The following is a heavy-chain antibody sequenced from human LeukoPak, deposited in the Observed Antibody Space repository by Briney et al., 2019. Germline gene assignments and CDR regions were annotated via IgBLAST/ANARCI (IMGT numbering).Heavy chain of an antibody. CDR2: ISYDGSNK. V-gene: IGHV3-30-3*01. Sequence: PGGSLRLSCAASGFTFSSYAMHGVRQAPGKGLEWVAVISYDGSNKYYADSVKGRFTISRDNSKNTLYLQMNSLRAEDTAVYYCAKEYSYGQKDLDYWGQGTLVTVSS. D-gene: IGHD5-18*01. CDR3: AKEYSYGQKDLDY. J-gene: IGHJ4*02. CDR1: GFTFSSYA.